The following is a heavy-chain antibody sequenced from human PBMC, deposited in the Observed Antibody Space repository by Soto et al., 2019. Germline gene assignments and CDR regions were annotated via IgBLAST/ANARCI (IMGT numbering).Heavy chain of an antibody. D-gene: IGHD6-19*01. V-gene: IGHV3-30*18. CDR1: GFTFRSYG. CDR2: ISYDGSKK. Sequence: PGGSLRLSYAASGFTFRSYGMHWVRHAPGKGLEWVSVISYDGSKKYYADSVKGRFTISRDNSKNTLYLQMSSLRAEDTAVYYCVKDGSSGWPYYYGMDVWGQGTTVTVSS. J-gene: IGHJ6*02. CDR3: VKDGSSGWPYYYGMDV.